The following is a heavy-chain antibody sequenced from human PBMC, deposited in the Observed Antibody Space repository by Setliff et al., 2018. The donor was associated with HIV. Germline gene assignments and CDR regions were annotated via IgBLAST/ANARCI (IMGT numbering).Heavy chain of an antibody. D-gene: IGHD2-8*01. CDR3: AHMATQWDGFDI. V-gene: IGHV1-69*13. CDR1: GYSFSSYA. CDR2: IIPIFATP. J-gene: IGHJ3*02. Sequence: SVKVSCKASGYSFSSYAINWVRQAPGQGLEWMGVIIPIFATPNYAQTFQGRLTITADQSTTTAYMKLSGLTSKDTAVYFCAHMATQWDGFDIWGQGTMVTVSS.